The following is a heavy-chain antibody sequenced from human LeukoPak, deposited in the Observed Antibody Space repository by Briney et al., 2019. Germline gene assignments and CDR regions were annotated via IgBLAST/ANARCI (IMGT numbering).Heavy chain of an antibody. CDR2: IHHSGST. D-gene: IGHD3-10*01. CDR3: ARRAVRGVPTR. CDR1: GYSISSGYY. Sequence: SETLSLTCTVSGYSISSGYYWGWIRQTPGKGLEWIGSIHHSGSTDYNPSLKSRVTISLDTSKNQFSLKLSSVTAADTAVYYCARRAVRGVPTRWGQGTLVTVSS. J-gene: IGHJ4*02. V-gene: IGHV4-38-2*02.